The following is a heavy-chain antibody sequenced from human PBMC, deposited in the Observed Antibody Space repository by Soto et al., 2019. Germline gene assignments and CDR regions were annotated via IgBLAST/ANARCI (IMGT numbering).Heavy chain of an antibody. J-gene: IGHJ4*02. Sequence: ASVKVSCKASGYTFTDYFIHWIRQAPGQGLEWMGWISPDSGVTDYAQNFQGRVTMTRDTSISTAYMELSSLRSDDTAVYYCASYEVRGIDRYDHWGPGTRVTDPS. V-gene: IGHV1-2*02. CDR2: ISPDSGVT. CDR3: ASYEVRGIDRYDH. CDR1: GYTFTDYF. D-gene: IGHD3-3*01.